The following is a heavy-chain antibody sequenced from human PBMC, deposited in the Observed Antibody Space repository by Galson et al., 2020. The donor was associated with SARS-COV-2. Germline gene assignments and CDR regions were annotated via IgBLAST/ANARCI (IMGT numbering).Heavy chain of an antibody. V-gene: IGHV1-2*02. CDR1: GYTFTGYY. Sequence: ASVKVPCKPSGYTFTGYYIHWVRQAPGQGLEWMGWTNPASGGPKYAQKFQGRVSMTRDTSISTGYMELSRLRSDDTAVYYCARARVRAAAGRLNYYYYGMDVWGQGTTVTVSS. J-gene: IGHJ6*02. D-gene: IGHD6-13*01. CDR3: ARARVRAAAGRLNYYYYGMDV. CDR2: TNPASGGP.